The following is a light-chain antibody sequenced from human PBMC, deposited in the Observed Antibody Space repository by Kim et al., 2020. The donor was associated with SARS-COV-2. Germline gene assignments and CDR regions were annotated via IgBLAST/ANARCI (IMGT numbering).Light chain of an antibody. Sequence: EIVLTQSPGTLSLSPGERATLSCRPSQSVSRYLDWYQQKPGQAPRLLIYSISTRATGIPDRFTGSGSGTDFTLTISRLEPEDFAMYYCQQYGSSPLTFGGGTKVDIK. V-gene: IGKV3-20*01. CDR1: QSVSRY. J-gene: IGKJ4*01. CDR3: QQYGSSPLT. CDR2: SIS.